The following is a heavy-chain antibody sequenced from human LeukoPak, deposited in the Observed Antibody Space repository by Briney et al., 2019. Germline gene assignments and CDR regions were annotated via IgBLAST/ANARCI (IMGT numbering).Heavy chain of an antibody. CDR2: INPSGGST. Sequence: GASVKVSCKASGYTFTSYYMHWVRQAPGQGLEWMGIINPSGGSTSYAQKFQGRVTMTRDMSTSTVYMELSSLRSEDTAGYYCARDSKGGERYFDYWGQGTLVTVSS. J-gene: IGHJ4*02. V-gene: IGHV1-46*01. CDR3: ARDSKGGERYFDY. CDR1: GYTFTSYY. D-gene: IGHD1-1*01.